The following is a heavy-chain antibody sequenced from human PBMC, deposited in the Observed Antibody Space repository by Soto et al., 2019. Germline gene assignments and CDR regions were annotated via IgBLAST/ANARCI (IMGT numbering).Heavy chain of an antibody. CDR1: GYSFTDYW. CDR3: ARDGLSSSSSFDY. CDR2: IYPGDSDT. Sequence: EVQLVQSGAEGTKPGESLKISCKASGYSFTDYWIGWVRQMPGKGLEWMGIIYPGDSDTKYSPSFQGQVTMSADKSISTAYLQWNSLKASDTAMYYGARDGLSSSSSFDYWGQGTLVTVSA. D-gene: IGHD6-6*01. J-gene: IGHJ4*02. V-gene: IGHV5-51*01.